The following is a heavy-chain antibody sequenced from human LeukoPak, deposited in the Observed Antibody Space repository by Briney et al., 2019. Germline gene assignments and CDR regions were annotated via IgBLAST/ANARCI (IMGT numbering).Heavy chain of an antibody. V-gene: IGHV4-59*05. Sequence: SETLSLTCTVSGGSISSYYWSWIRQPPGKGLEWIGSIYYSGSPYYNPSLKSRVTISVDTSKKQFSLKLSSVTAADTAVYYCARAYYDFWSGYPRIYYFDYWGQGTLVTVSS. CDR3: ARAYYDFWSGYPRIYYFDY. CDR1: GGSISSYY. CDR2: IYYSGSP. J-gene: IGHJ4*02. D-gene: IGHD3-3*01.